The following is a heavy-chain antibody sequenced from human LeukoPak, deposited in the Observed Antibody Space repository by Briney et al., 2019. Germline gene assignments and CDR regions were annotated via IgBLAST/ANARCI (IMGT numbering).Heavy chain of an antibody. V-gene: IGHV1-8*01. CDR1: GYTFTSYD. CDR2: MNPNSGNT. J-gene: IGHJ4*02. Sequence: GASVKVSCKASGYTFTSYDINWVRQATGQGLEWMGWMNPNSGNTGYAQKFQGRVTITTDESTSTAYMELSSLRSEDTAVYYCARDLGDFWSGYYIGYWGQGTLVTVSS. D-gene: IGHD3-3*01. CDR3: ARDLGDFWSGYYIGY.